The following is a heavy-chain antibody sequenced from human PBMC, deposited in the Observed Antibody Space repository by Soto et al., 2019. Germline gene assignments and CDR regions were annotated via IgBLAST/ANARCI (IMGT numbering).Heavy chain of an antibody. D-gene: IGHD2-8*01. V-gene: IGHV5-51*01. CDR1: GYSFSNYW. J-gene: IGHJ4*02. CDR2: IYPCDSDT. CDR3: ASQRRDSGTLMMVYAYEF. Sequence: VESLKISCKGSGYSFSNYWIAWVRQIPEKGLEWMGIIYPCDSDTRYSPSFQGQVTISADKSINTAYLPWSSLKVSDTAMYYCASQRRDSGTLMMVYAYEFWGPGTLVTVSS.